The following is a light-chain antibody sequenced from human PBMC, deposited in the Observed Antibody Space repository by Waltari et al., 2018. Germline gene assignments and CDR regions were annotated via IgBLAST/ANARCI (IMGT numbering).Light chain of an antibody. Sequence: QSALTQPPSASGSPGQSVTISCPGTSRAVGGYTPVSWYQQHPGKAPKLMIFEVNKRPSGVPYRFSGSKSGNTASLTVSGLQAEDEADYYCSSYAGGNNFYVFGTGTKVTVL. CDR2: EVN. V-gene: IGLV2-8*01. CDR3: SSYAGGNNFYV. CDR1: SRAVGGYTP. J-gene: IGLJ1*01.